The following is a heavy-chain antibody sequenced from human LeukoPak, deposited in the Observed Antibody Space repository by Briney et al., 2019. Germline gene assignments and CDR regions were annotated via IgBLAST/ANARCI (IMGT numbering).Heavy chain of an antibody. CDR2: ISGSGGST. CDR1: GLTFSSYA. D-gene: IGHD3-10*01. CDR3: AKVGFTMVRGDKNRPIDY. V-gene: IGHV3-23*01. J-gene: IGHJ4*02. Sequence: GGSLRLSCAASGLTFSSYAMSWVRQAPGKGLEWVSAISGSGGSTYYADSVKGRFTISRDNSKNTPYLQMNSLRAEDTAVYYCAKVGFTMVRGDKNRPIDYWGQGTLVTVSS.